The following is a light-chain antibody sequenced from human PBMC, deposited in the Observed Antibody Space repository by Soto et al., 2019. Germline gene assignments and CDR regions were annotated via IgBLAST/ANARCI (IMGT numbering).Light chain of an antibody. Sequence: EIGMAQSPATLCLSPGERATLSCRSGQSVSSNYLAWYQQKPGQAPGLLIYAASSRATGIPDRFSGSGSGTDFTLTISRLEPEGFAVYYCQHYGASPKYTFGQGTRLEIK. CDR1: QSVSSNY. CDR2: AAS. V-gene: IGKV3-20*01. CDR3: QHYGASPKYT. J-gene: IGKJ5*01.